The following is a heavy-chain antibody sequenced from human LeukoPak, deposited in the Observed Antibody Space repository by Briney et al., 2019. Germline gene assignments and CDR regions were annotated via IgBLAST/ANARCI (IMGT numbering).Heavy chain of an antibody. J-gene: IGHJ5*01. D-gene: IGHD6-19*01. Sequence: SETLSLTCTVSGGSISSSSFFWGWIRQPPGKGLEWIVSIYFSGSTYYNPSLKSRITISVDTSKNQFSLNLSSVTAADTAAYYCARVRSVDSSGWFDYWGQGTLVTVSP. CDR2: IYFSGST. CDR1: GGSISSSSFF. CDR3: ARVRSVDSSGWFDY. V-gene: IGHV4-39*01.